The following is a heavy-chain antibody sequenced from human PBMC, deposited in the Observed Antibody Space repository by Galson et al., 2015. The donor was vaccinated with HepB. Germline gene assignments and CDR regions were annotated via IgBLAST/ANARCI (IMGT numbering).Heavy chain of an antibody. D-gene: IGHD2-15*01. CDR1: GFTFSSYA. Sequence: SLRLSCAASGFTFSSYAMSWVRQAPGKGLEWVSAISGSGGSTYYADSVKGRFTISRDNSKNTLYLQMNSLRAEDAAVYYCAKDLTIVVVVAATSDAFDIWGQGTMVTVSS. CDR2: ISGSGGST. V-gene: IGHV3-23*01. J-gene: IGHJ3*02. CDR3: AKDLTIVVVVAATSDAFDI.